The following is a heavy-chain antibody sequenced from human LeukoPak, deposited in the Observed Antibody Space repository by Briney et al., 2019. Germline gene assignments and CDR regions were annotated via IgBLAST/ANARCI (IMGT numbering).Heavy chain of an antibody. CDR1: GFTFSGCG. J-gene: IGHJ4*02. V-gene: IGHV3-30*02. Sequence: GGSLRLSCAASGFTFSGCGMHWVRQAPGKGLECVAFIWYDGRDKYYADSVKGQFTISRDNSKNTLYLQMNSLRAEDTAVYYCAKDPDCYGSYFDYWGQGTLVTVSS. D-gene: IGHD2-21*02. CDR2: IWYDGRDK. CDR3: AKDPDCYGSYFDY.